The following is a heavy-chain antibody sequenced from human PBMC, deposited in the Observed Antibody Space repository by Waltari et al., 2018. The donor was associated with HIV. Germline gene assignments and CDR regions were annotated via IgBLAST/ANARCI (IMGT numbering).Heavy chain of an antibody. CDR3: ARIGREGSYSNPHYYYGMDV. J-gene: IGHJ6*02. Sequence: QVTLRESGPALVKHTQTLTLTCTFSGFSLSTSGMCVSWIRQPPGKALEWLARIDWDDDKYYSTSLKTRLTISKDTSKNQVVLTMTNMDPVDTATYYCARIGREGSYSNPHYYYGMDVWGQGTTVTVSS. V-gene: IGHV2-70*15. D-gene: IGHD4-4*01. CDR2: IDWDDDK. CDR1: GFSLSTSGMC.